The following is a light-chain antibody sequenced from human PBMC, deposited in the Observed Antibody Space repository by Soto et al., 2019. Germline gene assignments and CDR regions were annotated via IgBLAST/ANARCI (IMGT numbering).Light chain of an antibody. CDR2: GAS. Sequence: EIVLTQSPGTLSLSPGERATLSCRASQGVSSSYLAWYQQKPGQSPRLLIYGASSTPTRIPDRFSGSGAGTDFTLTISRLEPEDFAVYYCQQYGSTHSYTLVQGTKVEIK. CDR1: QGVSSSY. J-gene: IGKJ2*01. CDR3: QQYGSTHSYT. V-gene: IGKV3-20*01.